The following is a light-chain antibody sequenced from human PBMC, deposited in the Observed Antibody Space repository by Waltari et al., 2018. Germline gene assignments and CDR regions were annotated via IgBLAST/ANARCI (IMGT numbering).Light chain of an antibody. CDR1: QNLLYSGNNKNY. J-gene: IGKJ4*01. CDR2: WAA. CDR3: QQYYSTPLT. Sequence: DIVMTQSPDSLAVSLGERATLKCKSSQNLLYSGNNKNYLAWFQQKPRQPPRLLIYWAATREPGVPDRFSGSGSGTDFTLTISTLQAEDVAVYYCQQYYSTPLTFGGGTTVEIK. V-gene: IGKV4-1*01.